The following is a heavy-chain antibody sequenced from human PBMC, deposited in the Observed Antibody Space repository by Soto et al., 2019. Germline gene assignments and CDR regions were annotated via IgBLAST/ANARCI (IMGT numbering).Heavy chain of an antibody. Sequence: GGSLRLSCAASGFTFSNAWMSWVRQAPGKGLEWVGRIKSKTDGGTTDYAAPVKGRFTISRDDSKNTLYLQMNSLKTEDTAVYYCTTDYWPTPETLRRSYDAFDIWGQGTMVTVSS. J-gene: IGHJ3*02. CDR1: GFTFSNAW. CDR3: TTDYWPTPETLRRSYDAFDI. V-gene: IGHV3-15*01. CDR2: IKSKTDGGTT. D-gene: IGHD2-15*01.